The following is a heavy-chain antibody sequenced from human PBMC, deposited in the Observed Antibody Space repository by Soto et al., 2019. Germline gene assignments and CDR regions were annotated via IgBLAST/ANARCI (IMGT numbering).Heavy chain of an antibody. CDR3: AKLPEYYYDSSGYYYFDY. V-gene: IGHV3-23*01. D-gene: IGHD3-22*01. CDR2: ISGSGGRT. J-gene: IGHJ4*02. CDR1: GFTFSSYA. Sequence: GGSLRLSCAASGFTFSSYAMSWVRQAPGKGLEWVSAISGSGGRTYYADSVKGRFTISRANSRNTLYLQMNSLRAEDTAVYYCAKLPEYYYDSSGYYYFDYWGQGTLVTVSS.